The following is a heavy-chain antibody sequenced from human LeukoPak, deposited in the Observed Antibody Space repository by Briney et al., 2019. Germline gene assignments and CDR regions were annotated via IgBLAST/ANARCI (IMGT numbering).Heavy chain of an antibody. CDR3: ARDLGSGMDV. J-gene: IGHJ6*02. D-gene: IGHD2-15*01. V-gene: IGHV3-7*01. CDR1: GFTVNYDW. Sequence: HSLYCAASGFTVNYDWMSWVRQAPGKGLEWVANIKQGGSEKYSVDSVKGRFTISRDNAKNSLYLQMNSLRVEDTAVYYCARDLGSGMDVWGQGTTVIVSS. CDR2: IKQGGSEK.